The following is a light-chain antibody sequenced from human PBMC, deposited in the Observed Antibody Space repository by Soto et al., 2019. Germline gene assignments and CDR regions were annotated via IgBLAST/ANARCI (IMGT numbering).Light chain of an antibody. CDR1: QDIRNY. CDR2: DAS. Sequence: IHMTQSPASLSASVGDRVTITCQASQDIRNYLNGYKQKPGKATKVLIYDASNLGTGVPSRFSGSGSRTDFTISISILQHEYAATYYYQHYDALPTFGQGTRLEIK. V-gene: IGKV1-33*01. CDR3: QHYDALPT. J-gene: IGKJ5*01.